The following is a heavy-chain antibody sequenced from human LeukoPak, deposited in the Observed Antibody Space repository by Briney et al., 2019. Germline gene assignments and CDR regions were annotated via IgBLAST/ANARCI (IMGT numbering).Heavy chain of an antibody. J-gene: IGHJ3*02. V-gene: IGHV4-59*01. CDR2: IYYSGST. CDR3: ARGLGNAFDI. D-gene: IGHD3-22*01. CDR1: GGSISSYY. Sequence: SETPSLTCTVSGGSISSYYWSWIRQPPGKGLEWIGYIYYSGSTNYNPSLKSRVTISVDTSKNQFSLKLSSVTAADTAVYYCARGLGNAFDIWGQGTMVTVSS.